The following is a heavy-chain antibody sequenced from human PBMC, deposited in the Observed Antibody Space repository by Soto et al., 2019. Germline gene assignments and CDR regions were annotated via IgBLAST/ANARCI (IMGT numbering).Heavy chain of an antibody. CDR1: GFTFSSYA. CDR3: AKEVVVVPAATYGDYA. J-gene: IGHJ4*02. Sequence: PGGSLRLSCAASGFTFSSYAMSWVRQAPGKGLEWVSAISGSGGSTYYADSVKGRFTISRDNSKNTLYLQMNSPRAEDTTVYYCAKEVVVVPAATYGDYAWGQGTLVTVSS. CDR2: ISGSGGST. V-gene: IGHV3-23*01. D-gene: IGHD2-2*01.